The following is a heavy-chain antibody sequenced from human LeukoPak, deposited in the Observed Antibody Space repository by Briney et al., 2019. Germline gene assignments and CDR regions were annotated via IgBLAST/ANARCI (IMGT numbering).Heavy chain of an antibody. CDR3: ARGRLSAFDI. Sequence: SQTLSLTCAISGDSVSSHGVAWNWIRQSPSGGLEWLGRTYYESKWYNDYAVSVKSRITINPDTSKNQFSLHLTSVTPEDTAMYYCARGRLSAFDIWGQGTMVTVSS. CDR1: GDSVSSHGVA. CDR2: TYYESKWYN. V-gene: IGHV6-1*01. J-gene: IGHJ3*02.